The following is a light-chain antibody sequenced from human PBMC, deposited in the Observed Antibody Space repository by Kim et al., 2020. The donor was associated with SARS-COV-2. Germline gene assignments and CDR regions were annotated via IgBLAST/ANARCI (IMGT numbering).Light chain of an antibody. CDR1: SGHSTTA. Sequence: RPRTLVSGHSTTANAWQQQQPEKSPRCFMNLNSDGSHSKGDGIPDRFSGSSSGPGRYLTISSLQSEDEADYYCQTWGTGIQPWVFGGGTKLTVL. CDR3: QTWGTGIQPWV. CDR2: LNSDGSH. J-gene: IGLJ3*02. V-gene: IGLV4-69*01.